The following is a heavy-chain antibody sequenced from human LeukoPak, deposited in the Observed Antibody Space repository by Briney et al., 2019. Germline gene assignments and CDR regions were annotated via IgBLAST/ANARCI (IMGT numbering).Heavy chain of an antibody. Sequence: SQTLSLTCTVSGGSISSGGYYWSWIRQPPGKGLEWIGYIYHSGSTYYNPYLKSRVTISVDRSKNQFSLKLSSVTAADTAVYYCARVRTVVVPAAIPLNYYYYMDVWGKGTTVTVSS. CDR2: IYHSGST. CDR3: ARVRTVVVPAAIPLNYYYYMDV. V-gene: IGHV4-30-2*01. CDR1: GGSISSGGYY. D-gene: IGHD2-2*02. J-gene: IGHJ6*03.